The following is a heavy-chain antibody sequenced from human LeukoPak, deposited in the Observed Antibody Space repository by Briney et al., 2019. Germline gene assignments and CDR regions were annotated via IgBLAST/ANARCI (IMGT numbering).Heavy chain of an antibody. Sequence: PGASLRLSYAASGFTFSSYAMSWVRQAPGKGLEWDSALSGSGSNTYYADSVKARFTISRDNSKNTLYLQMNSLRAEDTAVYYCAKDRRPTTVVTYPSDWGQGTLVTVSS. CDR1: GFTFSSYA. J-gene: IGHJ4*02. CDR3: AKDRRPTTVVTYPSD. V-gene: IGHV3-23*01. D-gene: IGHD4-11*01. CDR2: LSGSGSNT.